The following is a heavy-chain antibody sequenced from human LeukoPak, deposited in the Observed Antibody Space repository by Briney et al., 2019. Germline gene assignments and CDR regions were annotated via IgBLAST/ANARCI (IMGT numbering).Heavy chain of an antibody. D-gene: IGHD2-2*01. Sequence: GASVKVSCKASGYTFTSYGISWVRQAPGQGLEWMGWISAYNGNTNYAQKLQGRVTMTTDTSTSTAYMELRGLRSDDTAVYYCARGACSSTSCYSGDWFDPWGQGTLVTVSS. CDR1: GYTFTSYG. CDR3: ARGACSSTSCYSGDWFDP. J-gene: IGHJ5*02. CDR2: ISAYNGNT. V-gene: IGHV1-18*01.